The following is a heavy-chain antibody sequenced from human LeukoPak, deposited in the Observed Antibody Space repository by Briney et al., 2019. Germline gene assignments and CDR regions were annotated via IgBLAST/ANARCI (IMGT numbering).Heavy chain of an antibody. CDR1: GFTFSSYA. V-gene: IGHV3-30-3*01. CDR2: ISYDGSNK. CDR3: ARADYGDPIDY. Sequence: GGSLRLSCAASGFTFSSYAMHWVRQAPGKGLEWVAVISYDGSNKYYADSVKGRFTISRDNSKNTLYLQMNSLRAEDTAVYYCARADYGDPIDYWGQGTLVTVSS. J-gene: IGHJ4*02. D-gene: IGHD4-17*01.